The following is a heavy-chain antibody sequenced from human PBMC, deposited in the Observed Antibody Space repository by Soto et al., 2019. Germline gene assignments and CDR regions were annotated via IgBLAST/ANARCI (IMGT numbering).Heavy chain of an antibody. V-gene: IGHV3-48*01. J-gene: IGHJ6*03. CDR1: GFTFSSYN. Sequence: EVQLVESGGGLVQPGGSLRLSCAASGFTFSSYNMNWVRQAPGKGLEWISDISLSSSTIFYADSVKGRFTISRDNAKNSLYLQMNRLRAEDTAVYYCARDSRKYYYYLDVWGKGTTVTVSS. CDR2: ISLSSSTI. CDR3: ARDSRKYYYYLDV.